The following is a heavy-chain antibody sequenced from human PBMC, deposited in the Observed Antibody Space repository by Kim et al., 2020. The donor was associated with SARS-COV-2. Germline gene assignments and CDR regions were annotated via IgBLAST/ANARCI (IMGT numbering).Heavy chain of an antibody. CDR3: ARGGAPGYYLVPLNP. Sequence: GGSLRLSCAASGFTVNANYMSWVRQAPGKGLEWVSLISSGGNANDAASVQGRFTISRDTSKNTLFLQMNSLRGEDTAVYYCARGGAPGYYLVPLNPWGQGTLVIVSS. CDR1: GFTVNANY. D-gene: IGHD4-17*01. V-gene: IGHV3-53*01. J-gene: IGHJ5*02. CDR2: ISSGGNA.